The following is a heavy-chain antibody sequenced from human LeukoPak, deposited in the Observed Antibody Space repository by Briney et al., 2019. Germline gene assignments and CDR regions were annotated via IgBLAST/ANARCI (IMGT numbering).Heavy chain of an antibody. Sequence: ASVKVSCKVSGYTLTELSMHWVRQAPGKGLEWMGGFDPEDGETIYAQKFQGRATMTEDTSTDTAYMELSSLRSEDTAVYYCATGGSRWYWFDPWGQGTLVTVSS. D-gene: IGHD6-13*01. CDR2: FDPEDGET. J-gene: IGHJ5*02. CDR3: ATGGSRWYWFDP. V-gene: IGHV1-24*01. CDR1: GYTLTELS.